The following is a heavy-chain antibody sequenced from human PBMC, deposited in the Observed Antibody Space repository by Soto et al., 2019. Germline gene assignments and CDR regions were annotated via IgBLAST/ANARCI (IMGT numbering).Heavy chain of an antibody. V-gene: IGHV4-4*02. Sequence: QVQLQESGPGLVKPSGTLSLTCAVSGGSVSGINWWSWVRQPPGKGLEWIGEIYHSGSTKSNPSRKGRVTISVDKSENQFSLALSSVTAADTAVYYCVRPGGNFFAYWGQGSLVAVSS. D-gene: IGHD3-16*01. CDR2: IYHSGST. CDR1: GGSVSGINW. CDR3: VRPGGNFFAY. J-gene: IGHJ4*02.